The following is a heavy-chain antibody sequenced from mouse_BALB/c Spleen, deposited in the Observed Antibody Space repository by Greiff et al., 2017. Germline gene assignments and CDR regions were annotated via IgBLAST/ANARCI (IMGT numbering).Heavy chain of an antibody. J-gene: IGHJ4*01. CDR2: IYPGDGDT. Sequence: VQLQESGAELARPGASVKLSCKASGYTFTSYWMQWVKQRPGQGLEWIGAIYPGDGDTRYTQKFKGKATLTADKSSSTAYMQLSSLASEDSAVYYCARSQFITTAYAMDYWGQGTSVTVSS. CDR3: ARSQFITTAYAMDY. D-gene: IGHD1-2*01. V-gene: IGHV1-87*01. CDR1: GYTFTSYW.